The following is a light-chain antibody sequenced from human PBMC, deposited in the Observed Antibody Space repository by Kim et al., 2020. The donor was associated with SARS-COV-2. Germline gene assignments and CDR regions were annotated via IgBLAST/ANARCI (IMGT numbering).Light chain of an antibody. Sequence: QSALTQPASASGSPGQSVTISCTGTSSDVGGYNYVSWYQQHPGKAPKLMIYEVSNRPSGVPNRFSGSKSGNTASLTISGLQAEDEADYYCSSYTGSNNLVFGGGTQLTVL. CDR1: SSDVGGYNY. J-gene: IGLJ2*01. V-gene: IGLV2-14*01. CDR2: EVS. CDR3: SSYTGSNNLV.